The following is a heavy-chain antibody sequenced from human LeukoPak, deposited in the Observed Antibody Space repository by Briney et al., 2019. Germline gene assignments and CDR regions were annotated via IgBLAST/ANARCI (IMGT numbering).Heavy chain of an antibody. J-gene: IGHJ6*03. V-gene: IGHV4-34*01. CDR1: GGSFSGYY. D-gene: IGHD3-9*01. CDR2: INHSGST. CDR3: ARGVSRYYDILTGYVYYYMDV. Sequence: SETLSLTCAVCGGSFSGYYWSWIRQPPGKGLEWIGEINHSGSTNYNPSLKSRVTISVDTSKNQFSLKLSSVTAADTAVYYCARGVSRYYDILTGYVYYYMDVWGKGTTVTVSS.